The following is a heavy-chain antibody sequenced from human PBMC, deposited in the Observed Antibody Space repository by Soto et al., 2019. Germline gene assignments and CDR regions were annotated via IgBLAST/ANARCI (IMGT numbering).Heavy chain of an antibody. D-gene: IGHD5-12*01. CDR2: IYYSGST. V-gene: IGHV4-59*08. CDR1: GGSISSYY. J-gene: IGHJ4*02. CDR3: ARAPDSGYDPFDY. Sequence: SETLSLTCTVSGGSISSYYWSWIRQPPGKGLEWIGYIYYSGSTNYNPSLKSRVTISVDTSKNQFSLKLSSVTAADTAVYYCARAPDSGYDPFDYWGQGTLVTVSS.